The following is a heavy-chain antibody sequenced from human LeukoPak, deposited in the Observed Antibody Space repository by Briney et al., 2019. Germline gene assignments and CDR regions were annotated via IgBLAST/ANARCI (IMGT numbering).Heavy chain of an antibody. CDR3: TRGITTARLYYLDY. CDR2: IRSKAYGGTT. CDR1: GFTFGDYH. V-gene: IGHV3-49*03. D-gene: IGHD4-11*01. J-gene: IGHJ4*02. Sequence: PGGSLRLSCTASGFTFGDYHMSWFRQAPGKGLEWVSFIRSKAYGGTTEYAASVKGRFTISRDDSKSIAYLQMNSLRTEDTAVYYCTRGITTARLYYLDYWGQGTLVTVSS.